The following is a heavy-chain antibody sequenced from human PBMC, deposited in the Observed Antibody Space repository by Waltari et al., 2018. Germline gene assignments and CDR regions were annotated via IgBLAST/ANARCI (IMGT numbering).Heavy chain of an antibody. CDR1: GYTFTSYY. V-gene: IGHV1-46*01. D-gene: IGHD2-15*01. CDR3: ARETYGGNPGSNFQH. CDR2: INPSGGST. Sequence: QVQLVQSGAEVKKPGASVKVSCKASGYTFTSYYMHWVRKAPGQGLEWIGIINPSGGSTSYAQKFQGRVTMTRDTSTSTVYMELSSLRSEDTAVYYCARETYGGNPGSNFQHWGQGTLVTVSS. J-gene: IGHJ1*01.